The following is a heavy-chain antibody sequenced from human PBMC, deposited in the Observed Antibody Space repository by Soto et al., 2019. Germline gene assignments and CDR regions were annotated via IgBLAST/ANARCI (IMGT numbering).Heavy chain of an antibody. J-gene: IGHJ4*02. CDR2: ISSNGGST. CDR3: VKDLRGNYFDY. V-gene: IGHV3-64D*08. Sequence: GESLKISCSASGFTFSSYAMHWVRQAPGKGLEYVSAISSNGGSTYYADSVKGRFTISRDNSKNTLYLQMSSLRAEDTAVYYCVKDLRGNYFDYWGQGTLVTVSS. D-gene: IGHD3-10*01. CDR1: GFTFSSYA.